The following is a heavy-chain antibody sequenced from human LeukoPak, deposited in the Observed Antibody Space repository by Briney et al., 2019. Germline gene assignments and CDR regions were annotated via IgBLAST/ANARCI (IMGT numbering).Heavy chain of an antibody. CDR1: NASISGYY. D-gene: IGHD1-26*01. Sequence: SETLSLTCTVSNASISGYYWSWIRQPPGKGLEWIGSIHFSGSTNYNPSLRSRVTISVDTSKNQLSLKLSSVTAADTAVYYCARDLGGIYFDYWGQGTLVTVSS. CDR2: IHFSGST. J-gene: IGHJ4*02. V-gene: IGHV4-59*01. CDR3: ARDLGGIYFDY.